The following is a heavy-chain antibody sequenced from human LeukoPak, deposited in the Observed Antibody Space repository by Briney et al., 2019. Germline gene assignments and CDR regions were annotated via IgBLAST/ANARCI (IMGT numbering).Heavy chain of an antibody. Sequence: PGGSLRLSCAASGFTFSSYGMHWVRQAPGKGLEGVAFIRYDGSNKYYVDSVKGRFTISRDDSKNTLYLQMNSLRAEDTAVYYCAKDHGHHDIDYWGQGTLVTVSS. CDR3: AKDHGHHDIDY. D-gene: IGHD1-1*01. J-gene: IGHJ4*02. V-gene: IGHV3-30*02. CDR2: IRYDGSNK. CDR1: GFTFSSYG.